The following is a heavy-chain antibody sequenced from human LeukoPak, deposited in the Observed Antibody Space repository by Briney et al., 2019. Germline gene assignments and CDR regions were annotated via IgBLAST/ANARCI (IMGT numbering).Heavy chain of an antibody. V-gene: IGHV3-23*01. J-gene: IGHJ4*02. D-gene: IGHD5-12*01. CDR3: AKNSRYSGYD. CDR1: GFTFSSYA. CDR2: VSGSGANT. Sequence: GGSLRLSCGASGFTFSSYAMSWVRQAPGKGLEWVSAVSGSGANTYFADSVKDRFTISRDNPKNTLYLQMNSLRAEDTAIYYCAKNSRYSGYDWGQGTLVTVSS.